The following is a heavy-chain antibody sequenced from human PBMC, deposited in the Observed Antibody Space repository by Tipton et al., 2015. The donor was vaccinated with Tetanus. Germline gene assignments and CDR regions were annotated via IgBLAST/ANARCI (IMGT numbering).Heavy chain of an antibody. J-gene: IGHJ4*02. CDR3: ARANNDYPKKGPFDY. V-gene: IGHV4-31*03. CDR2: IYYSGDA. D-gene: IGHD5-12*01. CDR1: GDSISSGGYF. Sequence: TLSLTCNVSGDSISSGGYFWSWIRQHPVKGLEWIGYIYYSGDAFYNPSLKSRVTMSIDTSKNQFSLKLNSVTAADTAVYYCARANNDYPKKGPFDYWGQGILVIVSS.